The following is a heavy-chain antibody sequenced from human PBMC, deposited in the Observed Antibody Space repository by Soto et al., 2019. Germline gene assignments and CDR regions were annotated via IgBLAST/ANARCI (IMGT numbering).Heavy chain of an antibody. CDR2: ISHTGTT. CDR3: ARVTMVIRDSDHFGVDV. CDR1: GDSISSSTYY. D-gene: IGHD4-17*01. Sequence: SETLSLTCTVSGDSISSSTYYWGWIRQPPGKGLEWIGSISHTGTTSYSPSLTSRVSISVDTSKNQVSLKLTSVTAADTAVYFCARVTMVIRDSDHFGVDVWGQGTTVTVSS. V-gene: IGHV4-39*07. J-gene: IGHJ6*02.